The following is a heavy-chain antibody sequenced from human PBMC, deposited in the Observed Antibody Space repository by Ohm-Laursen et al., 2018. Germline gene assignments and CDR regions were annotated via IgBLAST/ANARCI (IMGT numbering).Heavy chain of an antibody. V-gene: IGHV3-30*18. D-gene: IGHD3-22*01. Sequence: SLRLSCSASGFTFSNYGMHWVRQAPGKGLEWVANITHEGSNKYYADSGKGRFTISRDNSKNTLYLQMNSLRAEDTAVYYCAKEADSGYYSNWGQGTLVTVSS. CDR1: GFTFSNYG. J-gene: IGHJ4*02. CDR3: AKEADSGYYSN. CDR2: ITHEGSNK.